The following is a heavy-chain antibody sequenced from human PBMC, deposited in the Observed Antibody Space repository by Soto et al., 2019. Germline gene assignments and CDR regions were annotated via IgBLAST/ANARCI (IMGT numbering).Heavy chain of an antibody. CDR2: MKPNSGNT. CDR3: ARGLTFDP. D-gene: IGHD3-10*01. V-gene: IGHV1-8*01. Sequence: QVQLVQSGAEVKKPGASVKVSCKASGYTFKSYDIGWVRQATGQGLEWMGWMKPNSGNTGYAQKFQDRVTMTRNTSITTAYMELSSLTSEDTAVYYCARGLTFDPWGQGTLVTVSS. J-gene: IGHJ5*02. CDR1: GYTFKSYD.